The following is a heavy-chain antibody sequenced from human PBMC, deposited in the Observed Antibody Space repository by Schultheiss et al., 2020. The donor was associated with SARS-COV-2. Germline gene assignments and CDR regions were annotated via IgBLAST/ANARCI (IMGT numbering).Heavy chain of an antibody. CDR1: GGSISSSNW. J-gene: IGHJ3*02. CDR3: AKERDAFDI. Sequence: SETLSLTCAVSGGSISSSNWWSWVRQPPGKGLEWIGEINHSGSTNYNPSLKSRVTISVDTSKNQFSLKLSSVTAADTAVYYCAKERDAFDIWGQGTMVTVSS. CDR2: INHSGST. V-gene: IGHV4-4*02.